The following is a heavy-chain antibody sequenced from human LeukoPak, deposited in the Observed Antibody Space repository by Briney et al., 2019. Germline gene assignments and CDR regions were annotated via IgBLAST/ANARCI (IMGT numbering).Heavy chain of an antibody. CDR2: IYYSGST. CDR1: GGSISSGDYY. Sequence: SETLSLTCTVSGGSISSGDYYWSWIRQPPGKGLEWIGYIYYSGSTYYNPSLKSRVTISVDTSKNQFSLKLSSVTAADTAVYYCARVRRYYYDSSGYPRGYFDLWGRGTLVTVSS. V-gene: IGHV4-30-4*01. J-gene: IGHJ2*01. D-gene: IGHD3-22*01. CDR3: ARVRRYYYDSSGYPRGYFDL.